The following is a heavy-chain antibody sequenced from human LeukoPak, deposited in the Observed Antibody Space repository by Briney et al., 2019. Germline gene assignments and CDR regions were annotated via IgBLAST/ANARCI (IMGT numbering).Heavy chain of an antibody. Sequence: PSETLSLTCAVYAGSFSGYYWSWIRQPPGKGLEWIGEINHSGSTNYNPSLKSRVTISVDTSKNQFSLKLSSVTAADTAVYYCARVQYSSSVDSWGQGTLVTVSS. CDR2: INHSGST. CDR3: ARVQYSSSVDS. J-gene: IGHJ4*02. V-gene: IGHV4-34*01. CDR1: AGSFSGYY. D-gene: IGHD6-6*01.